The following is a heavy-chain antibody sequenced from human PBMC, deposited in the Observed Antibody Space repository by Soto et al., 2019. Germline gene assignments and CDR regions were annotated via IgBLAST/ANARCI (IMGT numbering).Heavy chain of an antibody. Sequence: GGPMRLSCEASGFTFRNYAMNWVRQAPGKGLEWVLGISGGGDNTYYADSVKGRFTISRDNSKNTVFLQMNSLRAEDTAVYYCAKERLPRGFDYWGQGTLVTVSS. CDR3: AKERLPRGFDY. CDR2: ISGGGDNT. J-gene: IGHJ4*02. V-gene: IGHV3-23*01. CDR1: GFTFRNYA.